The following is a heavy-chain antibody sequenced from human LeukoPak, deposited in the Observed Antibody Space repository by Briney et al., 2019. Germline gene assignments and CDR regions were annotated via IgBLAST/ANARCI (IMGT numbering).Heavy chain of an antibody. J-gene: IGHJ6*03. CDR1: GDSISNYY. CDR2: IYSSGST. D-gene: IGHD4-23*01. V-gene: IGHV4-4*07. Sequence: SETLSLTCTVSGDSISNYYWSWIRQPAGKGLEWIGRIYSSGSTNYNPSLKSRVTISVDTSKNQFSLKLSSVTAADTAVYYCANMYGRDSGYYYYYYMDVWGKGTTVTVSS. CDR3: ANMYGRDSGYYYYYYMDV.